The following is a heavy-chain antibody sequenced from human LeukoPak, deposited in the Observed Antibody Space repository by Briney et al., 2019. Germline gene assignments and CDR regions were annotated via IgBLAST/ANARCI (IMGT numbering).Heavy chain of an antibody. J-gene: IGHJ5*02. D-gene: IGHD6-6*01. CDR1: GSTFTSYW. V-gene: IGHV5-51*01. CDR3: ARHGSIGARQNWFDP. CDR2: IFPDDSDT. Sequence: GESLKISCQASGSTFTSYWIGWVRQLPGKGLEWMGIIFPDDSDTRYSPSFQGQVTISADKSINTAYLQWSSLKASDTAMYYCARHGSIGARQNWFDPWGQGTLVTVSS.